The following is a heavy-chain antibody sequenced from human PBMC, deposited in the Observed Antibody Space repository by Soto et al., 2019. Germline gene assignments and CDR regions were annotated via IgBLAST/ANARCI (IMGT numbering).Heavy chain of an antibody. D-gene: IGHD3-3*01. CDR1: GGSISSSSYY. CDR3: ARLAIFGVVIKQNWFDP. J-gene: IGHJ5*02. CDR2: IYYSGST. Sequence: SETLSLTCTVSGGSISSSSYYWGWIRQPPGKGLEWIGSIYYSGSTYYNPSLKSRVTISVDTSKNQFSLKLSSVTAADTAVYYCARLAIFGVVIKQNWFDPWGQGTLVTVSS. V-gene: IGHV4-39*01.